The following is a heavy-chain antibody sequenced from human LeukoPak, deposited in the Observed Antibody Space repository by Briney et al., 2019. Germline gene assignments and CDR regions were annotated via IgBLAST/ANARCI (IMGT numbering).Heavy chain of an antibody. CDR1: GFIFSSYW. D-gene: IGHD2-8*01. CDR2: INSDGSST. V-gene: IGHV3-74*01. CDR3: SKYCTNDD. Sequence: QSGGSLRLSCAASGFIFSSYWMHWVRQAPGKGLVWVSCINSDGSSTSYADSVKGRFTISRDNANNRLYPQRDSLRAEDTAVYYCSKYCTNDDWGQGTLVTVSS. J-gene: IGHJ4*02.